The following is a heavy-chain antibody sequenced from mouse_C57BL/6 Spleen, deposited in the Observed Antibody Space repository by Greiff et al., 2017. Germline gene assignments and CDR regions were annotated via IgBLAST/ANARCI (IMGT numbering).Heavy chain of an antibody. CDR2: IWSGGST. J-gene: IGHJ1*03. CDR1: GFSLTSYG. Sequence: VQGVESGPGLVQPSQSLSITCTVSGFSLTSYGVHWVRQPPGKGLEWLGVIWSGGSTDYNAAFISRLSISKDNSKSQVFFKMNSLQADDTAIYYCAKNEDVRWYFDVWGTGTTVTVSS. V-gene: IGHV2-4*01. CDR3: AKNEDVRWYFDV.